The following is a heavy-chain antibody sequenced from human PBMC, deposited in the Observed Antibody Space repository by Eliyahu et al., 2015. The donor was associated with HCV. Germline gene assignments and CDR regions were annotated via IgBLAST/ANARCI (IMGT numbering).Heavy chain of an antibody. D-gene: IGHD2-2*01. CDR1: GFTFSNXW. CDR2: VKSKTDGGTT. Sequence: EVQLVESGGGLVKPGGSLRLSCTASGFTFSNXWMSWVRQPPGKGLGWVGRVKSKTDGGTTDYAAPVKGRFTISRDDSKTTLYLQMNSLKTEDTAVYYCSTGGSTNLHWGQGTLVTVSS. CDR3: STGGSTNLH. V-gene: IGHV3-15*01. J-gene: IGHJ1*01.